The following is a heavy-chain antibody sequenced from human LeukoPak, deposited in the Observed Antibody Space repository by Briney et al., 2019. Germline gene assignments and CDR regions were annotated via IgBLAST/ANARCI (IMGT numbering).Heavy chain of an antibody. CDR2: IRYDGSNE. CDR1: GFTFSSYG. Sequence: GGSLRLSCAASGFTFSSYGMHWVRQAPSKGLEWVAFIRYDGSNEYYADSVKGRFTISRDNSKNTLYLQMNSLRAEDTAVYYCAKDMSGWTYFDYWGQGTLVTVSS. CDR3: AKDMSGWTYFDY. J-gene: IGHJ4*02. D-gene: IGHD6-19*01. V-gene: IGHV3-30*02.